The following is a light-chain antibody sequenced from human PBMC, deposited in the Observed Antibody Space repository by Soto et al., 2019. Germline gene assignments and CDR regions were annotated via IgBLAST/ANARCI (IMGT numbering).Light chain of an antibody. CDR3: CSYAGSYSYV. V-gene: IGLV2-11*01. CDR2: DVT. J-gene: IGLJ1*01. CDR1: RNDVGGYNY. Sequence: QSALTQPRSVSGSPGQSVTVSCTGTRNDVGGYNYVSWYQQHPGKAPKLIISDVTNRPSGVPDRFSGSKSGNTASLTISGLQADDEAEYYCCSYAGSYSYVFGTGTKLTVL.